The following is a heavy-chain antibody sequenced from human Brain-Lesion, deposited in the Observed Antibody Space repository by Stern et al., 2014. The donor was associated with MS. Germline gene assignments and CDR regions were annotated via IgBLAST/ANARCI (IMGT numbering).Heavy chain of an antibody. Sequence: VQLVESGPGLVKPSQTLSLSCTVSGGSISSGGYYWSWIRQPAGKGLEWIGRIFNSGSTSYNPSLKSRVPISRDPPKNQCSLRLNPMTAADTAVYYCARGRVVPGFQYYATDVWGQGTTVIVSS. CDR2: IFNSGST. CDR1: GGSISSGGYY. CDR3: ARGRVVPGFQYYATDV. J-gene: IGHJ6*02. V-gene: IGHV4-61*02. D-gene: IGHD2-2*01.